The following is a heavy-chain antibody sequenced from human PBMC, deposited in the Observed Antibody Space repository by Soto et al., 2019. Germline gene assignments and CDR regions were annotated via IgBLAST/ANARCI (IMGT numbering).Heavy chain of an antibody. V-gene: IGHV3-30-3*01. Sequence: ESGGGVVQPGRSLRLSCAASGFTFKIYALHWVRQAPGKGLEWVAVISFDGSKKYYTDSVKVRFTISRDNLKNTLYLQMNNLRVEDAALYFCAREDDYGYRYINYGLDVWGQGATVTVSS. CDR2: ISFDGSKK. J-gene: IGHJ6*02. CDR1: GFTFKIYA. CDR3: AREDDYGYRYINYGLDV. D-gene: IGHD4-17*01.